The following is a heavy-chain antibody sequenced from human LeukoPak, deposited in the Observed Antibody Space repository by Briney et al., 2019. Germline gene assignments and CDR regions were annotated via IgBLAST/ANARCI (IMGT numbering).Heavy chain of an antibody. D-gene: IGHD2-15*01. J-gene: IGHJ4*02. CDR2: IYYSGST. Sequence: PSEALSLTCTVSGGSISSYYWSWIRQPPGKGLEWIGYIYYSGSTNYNPSLKSRVTISVDTSKNQFSLKLSSVTAADTAVYYCASSPQLLLFDYWGQGTLVTVSS. CDR3: ASSPQLLLFDY. CDR1: GGSISSYY. V-gene: IGHV4-59*01.